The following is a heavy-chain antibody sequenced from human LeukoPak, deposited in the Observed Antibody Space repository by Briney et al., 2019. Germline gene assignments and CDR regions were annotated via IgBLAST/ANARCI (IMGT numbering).Heavy chain of an antibody. D-gene: IGHD3-9*01. CDR3: ARLDFDLDAFDI. V-gene: IGHV3-48*03. Sequence: PGGSLRLSCAASGFTFSSYEMNWVRQAPGKGLEWVSYISSSGSTIYYADSVKGRFTISRDNAKNSLYLQMNSLRAEDTAVYYCARLDFDLDAFDIWGQGTMVTVSS. CDR1: GFTFSSYE. CDR2: ISSSGSTI. J-gene: IGHJ3*02.